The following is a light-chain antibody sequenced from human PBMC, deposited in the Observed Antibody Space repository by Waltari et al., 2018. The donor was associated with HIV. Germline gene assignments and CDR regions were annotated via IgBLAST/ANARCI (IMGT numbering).Light chain of an antibody. CDR1: SSHVGTYNY. CDR2: DVN. J-gene: IGLJ3*02. Sequence: QSALTQPRSVSGSPGQSVTLSCTGTSSHVGTYNYVSWYQQHPGKAPKLMIYDVNKRPSGVPDRFSGSKSGNTASLTISGLQADDEADYYCCSYAGSYTWVFGGGTKLTVL. CDR3: CSYAGSYTWV. V-gene: IGLV2-11*01.